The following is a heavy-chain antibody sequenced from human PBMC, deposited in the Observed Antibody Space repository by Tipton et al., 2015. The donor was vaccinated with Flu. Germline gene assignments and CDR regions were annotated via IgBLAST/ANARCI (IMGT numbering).Heavy chain of an antibody. Sequence: TLSLTCIVSNGSINRAGFYWHWLRQHPEKGLEWIGYIYYSGTTYYNPSLQSRVSISIDTSKNHFSLRLDSVTAADTAIYYCANLPDYGDDYWGQGTLVTVSS. CDR3: ANLPDYGDDY. D-gene: IGHD4-17*01. CDR1: NGSINRAGFY. CDR2: IYYSGTT. V-gene: IGHV4-31*03. J-gene: IGHJ4*01.